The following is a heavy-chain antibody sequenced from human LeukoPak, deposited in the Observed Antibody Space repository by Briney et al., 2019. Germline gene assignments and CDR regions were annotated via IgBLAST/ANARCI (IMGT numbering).Heavy chain of an antibody. CDR3: AAAFGELLSWFDP. Sequence: ASVKVSCKVSGYTLTELSMHWVRQAPGKGFEGMGGFDPEDGETIYAQKFQGRVTMTEDTSTDTAYMELSSLRSEDTAVYYCAAAFGELLSWFDPWGQGTLVTVSS. J-gene: IGHJ5*02. CDR2: FDPEDGET. CDR1: GYTLTELS. D-gene: IGHD3-10*01. V-gene: IGHV1-24*01.